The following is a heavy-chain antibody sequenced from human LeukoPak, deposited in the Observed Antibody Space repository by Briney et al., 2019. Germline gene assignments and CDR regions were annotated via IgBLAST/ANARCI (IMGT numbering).Heavy chain of an antibody. D-gene: IGHD4-23*01. CDR2: IIPIFGTA. Sequence: GSSVKVSCKASGGTFSSYAISWVRQAPGQGLEWMGGIIPIFGTANYAQKFQGRVTITADESTSTAYMELSSLRSEDTAAYYCATRRPDYGGNLDPSFDYWGQGTLVTVSS. CDR1: GGTFSSYA. V-gene: IGHV1-69*01. CDR3: ATRRPDYGGNLDPSFDY. J-gene: IGHJ4*02.